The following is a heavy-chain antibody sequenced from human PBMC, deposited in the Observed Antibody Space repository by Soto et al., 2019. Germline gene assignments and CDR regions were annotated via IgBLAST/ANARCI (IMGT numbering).Heavy chain of an antibody. CDR1: GFTFSIYG. Sequence: LXLSFAASGFTFSIYGMHWVRQAPVNGLEWVAVISYDGSNKYYADSVKGRFTISRDNSKNTLYLQMNSLRAEDTAVYYCAKDDDYWGQGTLVTVSS. CDR3: AKDDDY. CDR2: ISYDGSNK. J-gene: IGHJ4*02. V-gene: IGHV3-30*18.